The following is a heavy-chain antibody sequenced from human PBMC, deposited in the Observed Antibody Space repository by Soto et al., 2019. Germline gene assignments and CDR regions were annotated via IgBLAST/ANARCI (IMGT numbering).Heavy chain of an antibody. V-gene: IGHV4-39*01. CDR3: ARLRNWFDP. J-gene: IGHJ5*02. Sequence: SETLSLTCTVSGGSITSSSYYWGWIRQPPGKGLEWIGSIYYSGTTYYNPSLKSRVTISVDRSKNQFSLKLSSVTAADTAVYYCARLRNWFDPWGQGTLVTVSS. D-gene: IGHD4-17*01. CDR1: GGSITSSSYY. CDR2: IYYSGTT.